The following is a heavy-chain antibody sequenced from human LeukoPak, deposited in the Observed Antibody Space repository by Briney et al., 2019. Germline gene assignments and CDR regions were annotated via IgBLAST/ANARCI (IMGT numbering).Heavy chain of an antibody. J-gene: IGHJ4*02. CDR1: GFTFSSYA. Sequence: GGSLRLSCAASGFTFSSYAMSWVRQAPGKGLEWVSTISGSGASTYYADSVKGRFTISRDNSKNTLYLQMNSLRAEDTAVYYCAKGLCSGGSCYWFPCDYWGQGTLVTVSS. CDR2: ISGSGAST. V-gene: IGHV3-23*01. D-gene: IGHD2-15*01. CDR3: AKGLCSGGSCYWFPCDY.